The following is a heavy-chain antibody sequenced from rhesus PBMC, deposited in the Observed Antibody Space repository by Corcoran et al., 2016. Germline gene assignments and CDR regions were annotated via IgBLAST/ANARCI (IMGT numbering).Heavy chain of an antibody. CDR3: ASLYSSGWYTNPDY. J-gene: IGHJ4*01. CDR1: GYSISSGYG. Sequence: QLQLQESGPGLVKPSETLSLTCAVAGYSISSGYGWSWIRQPPGKGLEWIGYISYSGSTSYNPSHKSRVTISRDTSKNQFSLKLSSVTAADTAVYYCASLYSSGWYTNPDYWGQGVLVTVSS. CDR2: ISYSGST. D-gene: IGHD6-31*01. V-gene: IGHV4-122*02.